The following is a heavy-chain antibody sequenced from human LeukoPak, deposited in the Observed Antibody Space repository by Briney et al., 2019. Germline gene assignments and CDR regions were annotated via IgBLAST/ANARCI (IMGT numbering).Heavy chain of an antibody. CDR3: ARDRGYGDYGSYWYFDL. CDR2: IYYSGST. Sequence: SQTLPLTCTVSGGSISSGGYYWSWIRQHPGKGLEWIGYIYYSGSTYYNPSLKSRVTISVDTSKNQFSLKLSSVTAADTAVYYCARDRGYGDYGSYWYFDLWGRGTLVTVSS. D-gene: IGHD4-17*01. V-gene: IGHV4-31*03. J-gene: IGHJ2*01. CDR1: GGSISSGGYY.